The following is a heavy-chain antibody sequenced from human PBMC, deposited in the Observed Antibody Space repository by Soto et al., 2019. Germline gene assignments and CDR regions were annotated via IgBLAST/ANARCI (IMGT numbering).Heavy chain of an antibody. V-gene: IGHV3-23*01. J-gene: IGHJ3*02. CDR3: AKETDGFDI. CDR2: ISGSGGST. CDR1: GFTFNSHA. Sequence: EVQLLESGGGLVQPGGSLRLSCAASGFTFNSHAMSWVRQAPGEGLEWVSVISGSGGSTYYADSVKGRFTISRDNSKNTLYLQMNSPRAEDTAVYYCAKETDGFDIWGQGTMVTVSS.